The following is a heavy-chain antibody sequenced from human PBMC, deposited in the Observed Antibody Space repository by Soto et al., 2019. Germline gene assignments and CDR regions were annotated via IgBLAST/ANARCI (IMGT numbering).Heavy chain of an antibody. CDR1: GYTFTSYA. Sequence: ASVKGSWKASGYTFTSYAMHLVRQAPGQRLEWMGWINAGNGNTKYSQKFQGRVTITRDTSASTAYMELSSLRSEDTAVYYCARVGGSGSYYRYYFDYWGQGTLVTVSS. J-gene: IGHJ4*02. CDR2: INAGNGNT. D-gene: IGHD3-10*01. V-gene: IGHV1-3*01. CDR3: ARVGGSGSYYRYYFDY.